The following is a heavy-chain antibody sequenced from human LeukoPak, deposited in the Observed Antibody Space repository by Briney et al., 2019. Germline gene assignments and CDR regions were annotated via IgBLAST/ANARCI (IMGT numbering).Heavy chain of an antibody. CDR2: INAGNGNT. V-gene: IGHV1-3*01. J-gene: IGHJ5*02. CDR3: ARGDYVWGSYRSHSTKFDP. CDR1: GYTFTSYA. Sequence: GASVKVSCKASGYTFTSYAMHWVCQAPGQRLEWMGWINAGNGNTKYSQKFQGRVTITRDTSASTAYMELSSLRSEDTAVYYCARGDYVWGSYRSHSTKFDPWGQGTLVTVSS. D-gene: IGHD3-16*02.